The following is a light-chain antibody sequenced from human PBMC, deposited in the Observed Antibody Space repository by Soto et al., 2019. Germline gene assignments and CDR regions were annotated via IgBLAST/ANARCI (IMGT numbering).Light chain of an antibody. Sequence: ETVMTQSEATLSVSPGERATLSCRASQSIHTNLAWYQQKPGKPPRLLIYGASTRVTGIPTRFSGSGSGTEFTLTISSLQSEDFAVYYCQQYNNWPRTFGQGTKVEIK. V-gene: IGKV3-15*01. CDR2: GAS. J-gene: IGKJ1*01. CDR1: QSIHTN. CDR3: QQYNNWPRT.